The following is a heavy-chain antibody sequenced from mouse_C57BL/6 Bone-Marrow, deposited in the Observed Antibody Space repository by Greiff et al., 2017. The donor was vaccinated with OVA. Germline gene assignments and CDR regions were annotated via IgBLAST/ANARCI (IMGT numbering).Heavy chain of an antibody. V-gene: IGHV1-55*01. CDR2: IYPGSGST. D-gene: IGHD1-1*01. Sequence: VQLQQPGAELVKPGASVKLSCKASGYTFTSYWITWVKQRPGQGLEWIGDIYPGSGSTNYNEKFKSKATLTVDTSSSTAYMQLSSLTSEDSAVYYGARSGSRWYYAMDYWGQGTSVTVSS. CDR3: ARSGSRWYYAMDY. CDR1: GYTFTSYW. J-gene: IGHJ4*01.